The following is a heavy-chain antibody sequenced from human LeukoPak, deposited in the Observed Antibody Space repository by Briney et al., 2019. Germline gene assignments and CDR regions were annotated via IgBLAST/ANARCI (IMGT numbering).Heavy chain of an antibody. D-gene: IGHD1-26*01. V-gene: IGHV4-59*01. J-gene: IGHJ4*02. CDR1: GGSISSYY. Sequence: PSETLSLTCTVSGGSISSYYWSRIRQPPGKGLEWIGYIYYSGSTNYNPSLKSRVTISVDTSKNQFSLKLSSVTAADTAVYYCARAPVLRGATTFDYWGQGTLVTVSS. CDR2: IYYSGST. CDR3: ARAPVLRGATTFDY.